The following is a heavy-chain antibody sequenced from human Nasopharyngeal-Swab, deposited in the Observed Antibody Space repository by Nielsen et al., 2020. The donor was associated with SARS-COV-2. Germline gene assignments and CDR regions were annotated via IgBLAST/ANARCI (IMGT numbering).Heavy chain of an antibody. CDR3: ARDLELLTNYYALDY. J-gene: IGHJ4*02. CDR2: ISDDNTI. V-gene: IGHV3-48*02. Sequence: GGSLRLSCEASGFIFNTYGMNWVRQAPGKGLEWISYISDDNTIFYADSVKGRFTISRDNAKNSLDLQMNRLRDEDTAVYYCARDLELLTNYYALDYWGQGTLVTVSS. D-gene: IGHD3-9*01. CDR1: GFIFNTYG.